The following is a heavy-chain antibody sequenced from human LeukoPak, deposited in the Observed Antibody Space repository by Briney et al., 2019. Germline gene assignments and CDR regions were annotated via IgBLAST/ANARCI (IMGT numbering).Heavy chain of an antibody. CDR3: VSFYETY. CDR1: GFTFGSHA. Sequence: GGSLRLSCAASGFTFGSHAMSWVRQAPGKGLVWVSHINSDGSWTSYADSVKGRFTISKDNAKNTVYLQMNNLRAEDTTVYYCVSFYETYWGRGTLVTVSS. CDR2: INSDGSWT. J-gene: IGHJ4*02. D-gene: IGHD2-2*01. V-gene: IGHV3-74*01.